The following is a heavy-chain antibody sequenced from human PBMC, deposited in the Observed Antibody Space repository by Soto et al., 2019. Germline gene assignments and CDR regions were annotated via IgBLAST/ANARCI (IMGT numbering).Heavy chain of an antibody. CDR2: IYYSGST. V-gene: IGHV4-59*01. CDR1: GGSISSYY. CDR3: ARDNYYGSGSYYKGGFDP. Sequence: PSETLSLTCTVSGGSISSYYWSWIRQPPGKGLEWIGYIYYSGSTNYNPSLKSRVTISVDTSKNQFSLKLSSVTAADTAVYYCARDNYYGSGSYYKGGFDPWGKGTLVTVSS. D-gene: IGHD3-10*01. J-gene: IGHJ5*02.